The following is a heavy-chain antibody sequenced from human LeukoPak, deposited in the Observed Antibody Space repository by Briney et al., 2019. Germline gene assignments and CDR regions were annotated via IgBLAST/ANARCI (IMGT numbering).Heavy chain of an antibody. CDR2: IIPIFGTA. D-gene: IGHD3-22*01. CDR1: GGTFSSYA. J-gene: IGHJ3*02. V-gene: IGHV1-69*05. CDR3: ASDPKYYYDSSGYSGAFDI. Sequence: ASVKVSCKASGGTFSSYAISWARQAPGQGLEWMGGIIPIFGTANYAQKFQGRVTITTDESTSTAYMELSSLRSEDTAVYYCASDPKYYYDSSGYSGAFDIWGQGTMVTVSS.